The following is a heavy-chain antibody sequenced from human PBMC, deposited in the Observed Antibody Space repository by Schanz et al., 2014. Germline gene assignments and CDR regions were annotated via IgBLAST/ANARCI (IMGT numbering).Heavy chain of an antibody. D-gene: IGHD3-10*01. CDR2: IYSSGST. CDR3: ARAQGVIRLYYGVDV. V-gene: IGHV3-53*04. CDR1: GFTVSNSY. J-gene: IGHJ6*02. Sequence: DVQLVDSGGGLVQPGGSLRLSCAASGFTVSNSYIHWVRQAPGKGLEWVSTIYSSGSTYYADSVRGRFTISRDNSMNTVYLQMNSQRSDDAAVYYGARAQGVIRLYYGVDVWGQGTTVTVSS.